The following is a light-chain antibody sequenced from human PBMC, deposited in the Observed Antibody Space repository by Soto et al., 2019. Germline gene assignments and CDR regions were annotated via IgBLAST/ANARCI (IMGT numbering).Light chain of an antibody. CDR1: QSVSSN. CDR3: QKYNNGPPIT. V-gene: IGKV3-15*01. CDR2: GAS. J-gene: IGKJ5*01. Sequence: EIVMTQSPATLSVSPGERATLSCRASQSVSSNLAWYQQKPGQAPRLLIYGASTRATGIPARFSGSGSGTEFTVTISSLQSEDCAVYYCQKYNNGPPITFGQGTRLEIK.